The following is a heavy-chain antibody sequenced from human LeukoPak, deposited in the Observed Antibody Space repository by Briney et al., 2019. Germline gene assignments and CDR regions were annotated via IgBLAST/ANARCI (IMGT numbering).Heavy chain of an antibody. D-gene: IGHD5-12*01. Sequence: GESLKISCKTSGYNFTTFWIGWVRQMPGKGLEWMGIIYPGDSDTRYSPSFQGQVTISADKSINTVYLHWNSLKASDTAMYYCARAHSGYEYWGQGTLVTVSS. CDR3: ARAHSGYEY. J-gene: IGHJ4*02. CDR2: IYPGDSDT. V-gene: IGHV5-51*01. CDR1: GYNFTTFW.